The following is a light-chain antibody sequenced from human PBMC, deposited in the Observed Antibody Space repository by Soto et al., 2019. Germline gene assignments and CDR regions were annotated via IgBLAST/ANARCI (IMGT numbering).Light chain of an antibody. Sequence: DIQLTQSPSFLSASVGDRVNITCRASQGISSYLAWYKQKPGKAPKLLIYAASTLQSGVPSRFSGSGSGTDFPLTISSLQPEDFATYYCQHLNSYPFTFGPGTKVDIK. CDR1: QGISSY. V-gene: IGKV1-9*01. CDR2: AAS. J-gene: IGKJ3*01. CDR3: QHLNSYPFT.